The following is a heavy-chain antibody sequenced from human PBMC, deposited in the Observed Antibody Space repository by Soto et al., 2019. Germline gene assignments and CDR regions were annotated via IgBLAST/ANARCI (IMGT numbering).Heavy chain of an antibody. Sequence: ASVKVSCKASGYTFTSYGISWVRQAPGQGLEWMGWISAYNGNTNYPQKFQGRVTMTTDTSTSTAYMELRSLRSDDTAVYYFARARGPIPPFDFWGQGSLVPVSS. CDR2: ISAYNGNT. CDR3: ARARGPIPPFDF. J-gene: IGHJ4*02. V-gene: IGHV1-18*01. D-gene: IGHD3-10*01. CDR1: GYTFTSYG.